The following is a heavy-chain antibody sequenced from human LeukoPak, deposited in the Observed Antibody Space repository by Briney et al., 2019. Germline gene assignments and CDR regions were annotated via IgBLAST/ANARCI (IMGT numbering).Heavy chain of an antibody. CDR2: IDSDGHPT. J-gene: IGHJ4*02. CDR3: ATAPQVTAILD. Sequence: GGSLRLSCAASGFTFSSSWVHWVRQAPGKGLVWVSRIDSDGHPTTYADSLKGRFTIPRDNAKNTLYLQMNGLSAEDTAVYYCATAPQVTAILDWGQGTLVTVSS. V-gene: IGHV3-74*01. D-gene: IGHD2-21*02. CDR1: GFTFSSSW.